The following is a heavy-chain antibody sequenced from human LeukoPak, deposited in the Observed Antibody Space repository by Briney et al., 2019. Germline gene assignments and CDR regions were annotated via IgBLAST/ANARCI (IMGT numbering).Heavy chain of an antibody. CDR1: GGSISSSPYS. Sequence: PSETLSLTCTVSGGSISSSPYSWGWIRQPPGKGLEWIGTIYYRGSTYSNPSLNSRVTISLDTSKNQFSLRLRSVTAADTALYYCARHYLSDGILSTFDPWGQGTLVTVSS. V-gene: IGHV4-39*01. D-gene: IGHD2-2*01. J-gene: IGHJ5*02. CDR2: IYYRGST. CDR3: ARHYLSDGILSTFDP.